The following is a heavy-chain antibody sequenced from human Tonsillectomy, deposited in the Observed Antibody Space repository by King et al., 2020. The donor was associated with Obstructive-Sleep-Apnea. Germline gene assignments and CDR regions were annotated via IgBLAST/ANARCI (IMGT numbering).Heavy chain of an antibody. CDR2: RNPNSGNT. CDR3: ASGFREGRYYIIFDY. J-gene: IGHJ4*02. D-gene: IGHD3-10*01. Sequence: QLVQSGAEVKKPGASVKVSCKASGYTFTSYDINWVRQATGQGLEWMGWRNPNSGNTGYAQKFQGRSTMTRNTSISTAHMELSSLRSEDTAVYYCASGFREGRYYIIFDYWGQGTLITVSS. CDR1: GYTFTSYD. V-gene: IGHV1-8*01.